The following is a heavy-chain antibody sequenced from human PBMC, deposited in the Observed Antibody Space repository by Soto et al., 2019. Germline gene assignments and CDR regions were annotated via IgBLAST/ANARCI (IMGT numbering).Heavy chain of an antibody. CDR1: GCSFTSYW. V-gene: IGHV5-10-1*01. J-gene: IGHJ6*02. CDR3: ARPRYFDSGYGMDV. D-gene: IGHD3-9*01. Sequence: PGASLKISCKGSGCSFTSYWISWVRQMPGKGLEWMGRIDPSDSYTNYSPSFQGHVTISADKSISTAYLQWSSLKASDTAMYYCARPRYFDSGYGMDVWGQGTTVTVSS. CDR2: IDPSDSYT.